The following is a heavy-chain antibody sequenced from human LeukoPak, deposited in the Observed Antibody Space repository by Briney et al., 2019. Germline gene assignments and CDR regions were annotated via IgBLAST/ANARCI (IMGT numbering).Heavy chain of an antibody. Sequence: ASVKVSCKASGYTFTSYDNNWVRQATGQGLEWMGWMNPNSGNTGYAQKFQGRVTMTRNTSISTAYMELGGLRSEDTAVYYCARGRYCSGGSCYPENWFDPWGQGTLVTVSS. D-gene: IGHD2-15*01. CDR2: MNPNSGNT. CDR3: ARGRYCSGGSCYPENWFDP. V-gene: IGHV1-8*01. CDR1: GYTFTSYD. J-gene: IGHJ5*02.